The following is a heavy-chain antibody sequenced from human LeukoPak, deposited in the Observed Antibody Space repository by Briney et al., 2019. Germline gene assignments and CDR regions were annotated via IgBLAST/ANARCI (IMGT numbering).Heavy chain of an antibody. V-gene: IGHV3-23*01. CDR1: RFTFSTYA. Sequence: GGSLRLSCAASRFTFSTYAMSWVRQAPGKGLEWVSAISGGGSSTYYADSVKGRFTISRDNSKNTLYLQMNSLRAEDTAVYYCAKEGTKDTRFDYWGQGTLVTVSS. D-gene: IGHD2-8*01. CDR2: ISGGGSST. CDR3: AKEGTKDTRFDY. J-gene: IGHJ4*02.